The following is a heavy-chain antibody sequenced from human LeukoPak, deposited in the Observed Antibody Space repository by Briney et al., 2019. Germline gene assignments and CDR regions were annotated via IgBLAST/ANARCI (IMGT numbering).Heavy chain of an antibody. Sequence: GESLKISCKGSGYSFTNYWIGWVRQMPGKGLEWMGIIYPGDSDTTYSPSFQGQVTISADKSISTAYLQWSSLKASDTAVYYCARAYYDLWSGYSSLDNGFDSWGQGTLVTVSS. CDR3: ARAYYDLWSGYSSLDNGFDS. CDR2: IYPGDSDT. V-gene: IGHV5-51*01. D-gene: IGHD3-3*01. CDR1: GYSFTNYW. J-gene: IGHJ4*02.